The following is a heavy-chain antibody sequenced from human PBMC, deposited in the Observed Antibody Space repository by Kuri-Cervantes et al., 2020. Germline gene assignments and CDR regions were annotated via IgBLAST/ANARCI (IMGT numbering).Heavy chain of an antibody. V-gene: IGHV4-38-2*02. CDR2: ISQSGNT. D-gene: IGHD1-1*01. CDR1: GGSISGYY. CDR3: ARHTNWSFDY. J-gene: IGHJ4*02. Sequence: GSLRLSCTVSGGSISGYYWGWIRQPPGKGLEWIGSISQSGNTFYNPSLKSRVTVSVDTSKNQFSLKLSSVTAADTAMFYCARHTNWSFDYWGRGTLVTVSS.